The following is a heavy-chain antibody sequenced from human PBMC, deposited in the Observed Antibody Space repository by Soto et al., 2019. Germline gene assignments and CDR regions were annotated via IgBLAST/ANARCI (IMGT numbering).Heavy chain of an antibody. V-gene: IGHV4-39*01. CDR2: VHYSGIT. J-gene: IGHJ5*02. CDR3: ARRAHGYPTNWFDP. Sequence: PSETLSLTCSVSGGSVSGGTYYWGWIRQPPGKGLEWVGDVHYSGITHYNPSLMSRATISVDTSHNQFSLKLSSVTAADTAVYYCARRAHGYPTNWFDPWGQGTLVTVSS. CDR1: GGSVSGGTYY. D-gene: IGHD3-22*01.